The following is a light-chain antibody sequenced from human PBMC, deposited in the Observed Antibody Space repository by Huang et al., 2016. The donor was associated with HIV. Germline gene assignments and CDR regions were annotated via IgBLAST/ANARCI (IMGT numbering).Light chain of an antibody. CDR2: AAS. Sequence: IQLTQSPSSLSASVGDRVTITCRASQGISSYLAWYQQKPGKAPKILIEAASTLQSWVPSRFSGGGSGTSFTLTLSSLHPEDFATYYCQQRNSYPLTFGGGTEVEIK. CDR1: QGISSY. CDR3: QQRNSYPLT. V-gene: IGKV1-9*01. J-gene: IGKJ4*01.